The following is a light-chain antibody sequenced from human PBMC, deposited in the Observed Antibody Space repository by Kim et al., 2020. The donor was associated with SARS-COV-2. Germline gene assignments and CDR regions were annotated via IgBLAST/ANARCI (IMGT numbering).Light chain of an antibody. V-gene: IGKV3-15*01. J-gene: IGKJ1*01. CDR2: GAS. Sequence: GSPGARATRSCRASRSVSSNLAWYQQKPGQAPRLLIYGASARATGVPARFSGSGSGTELTLTISNLQSEDVAVYYCQKYDDWWTFGQGTKVDIK. CDR3: QKYDDWWT. CDR1: RSVSSN.